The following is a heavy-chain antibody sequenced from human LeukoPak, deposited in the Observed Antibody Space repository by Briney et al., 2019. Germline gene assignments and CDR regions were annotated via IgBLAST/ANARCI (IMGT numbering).Heavy chain of an antibody. V-gene: IGHV3-23*01. CDR2: ISVSGGST. J-gene: IGHJ5*02. Sequence: GGTLRLSCAASGFSFSGYALDWVRQAPGKGLEWVSGISVSGGSTYYADYVKGRFTSSRDNAKNTLYFQMNSLRAEDTALYYFARSYFTHWLAPWGEGTLVTVP. CDR3: ARSYFTHWLAP. CDR1: GFSFSGYA. D-gene: IGHD3-3*01.